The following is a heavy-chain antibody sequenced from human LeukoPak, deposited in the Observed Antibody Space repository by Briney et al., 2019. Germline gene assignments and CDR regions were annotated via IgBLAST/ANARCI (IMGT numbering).Heavy chain of an antibody. Sequence: ASVKVSCKVSGYTLTELSMHWVRPAPGKGLEWMGGFDPEDGETIYAQKFQGGVTMTEDTSTDTAYMELRSLRSEDTAVYYCATAKYSSGWYGAFDIWGQGTMVTVSS. D-gene: IGHD6-19*01. V-gene: IGHV1-24*01. CDR1: GYTLTELS. CDR3: ATAKYSSGWYGAFDI. CDR2: FDPEDGET. J-gene: IGHJ3*02.